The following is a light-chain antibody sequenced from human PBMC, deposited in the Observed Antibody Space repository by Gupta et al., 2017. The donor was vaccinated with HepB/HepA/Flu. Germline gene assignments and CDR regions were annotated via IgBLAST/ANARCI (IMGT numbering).Light chain of an antibody. V-gene: IGKV1-5*03. CDR2: KAS. CDR1: QSISSW. Sequence: DIQMTQSPSTLSASVGDRVTITCRASQSISSWLAWYQQKPGKAPKLLIYKASRVESGVPSRFSGSGSGTXFTLTIXSRQPDDFATYYCQQENSYHGTFGXGTKVEIK. CDR3: QQENSYHGT. J-gene: IGKJ1*01.